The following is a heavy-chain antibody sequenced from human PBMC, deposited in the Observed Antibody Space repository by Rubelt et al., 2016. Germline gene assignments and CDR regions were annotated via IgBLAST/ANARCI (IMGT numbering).Heavy chain of an antibody. V-gene: IGHV3-64D*09. J-gene: IGHJ4*02. CDR1: GFTVSSYA. CDR2: ISSNGGST. D-gene: IGHD5-18*01. CDR3: ASAAMAMGFGDY. Sequence: EVQLVESGGGLIQPGGSLRLSCAASGFTVSSYAMHWVRQAPGKGLEYVSAISSNGGSTYFADSVKGRFTISRDNSKNTLDLQMSSLRAEDTAVYYCASAAMAMGFGDYWGQGTLVTVSS.